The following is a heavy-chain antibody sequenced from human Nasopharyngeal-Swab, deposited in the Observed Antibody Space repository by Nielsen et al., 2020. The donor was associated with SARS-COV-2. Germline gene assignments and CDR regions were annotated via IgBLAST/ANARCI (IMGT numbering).Heavy chain of an antibody. V-gene: IGHV4-34*01. CDR1: GASFSSYY. CDR3: ARGLSLDY. CDR2: INHSGST. J-gene: IGHJ4*02. Sequence: SEPLSPTCAVYGASFSSYYWSWIRQPPGKGLEWIGEINHSGSTNYNPSLKSRVSISVDTSKNQFSLRLSSVTAADTAVYYCARGLSLDYWGQGTLVTVSS.